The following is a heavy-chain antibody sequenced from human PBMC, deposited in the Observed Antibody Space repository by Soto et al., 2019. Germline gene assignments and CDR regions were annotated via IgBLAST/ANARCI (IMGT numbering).Heavy chain of an antibody. CDR2: IYYSGST. J-gene: IGHJ4*02. CDR1: VGSISSYY. Sequence: PSETLSLTCTVSVGSISSYYWSWIRQPPGKGLEWIGYIYYSGSTNYNPSLKSRVTISVDTSKNQFSLKLSSVTAADTAVYYCARERDSYGDYYFDYWGQGTLVTVSS. D-gene: IGHD5-18*01. CDR3: ARERDSYGDYYFDY. V-gene: IGHV4-59*01.